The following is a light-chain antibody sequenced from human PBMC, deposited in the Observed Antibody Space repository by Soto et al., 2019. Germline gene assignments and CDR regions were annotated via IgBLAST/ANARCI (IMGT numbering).Light chain of an antibody. CDR1: SSDVGAYNY. CDR3: SSYTSNFKLI. CDR2: EVS. J-gene: IGLJ2*01. V-gene: IGLV2-14*01. Sequence: QSVLTQPASVSGSPGQSITISCTGTSSDVGAYNYVSWYQQHPGKAPKLMIYEVSNRPSGVSNRFSGSKSGNTASLTISGLQAEDEADYYCSSYTSNFKLIFGGGTQLTVL.